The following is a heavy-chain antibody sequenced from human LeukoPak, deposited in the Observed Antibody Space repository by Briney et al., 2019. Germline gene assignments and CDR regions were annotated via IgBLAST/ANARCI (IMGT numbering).Heavy chain of an antibody. V-gene: IGHV1-8*03. CDR2: MNPNSGNT. CDR1: GYTFNSYG. Sequence: ASLKVSCKASGYTFNSYGINWVRQATGQGLEWMGWMNPNSGNTGYAQKFQGRVTITRNTSISTAYMELSSLRSEDTAVYYCARALWFGEFVFDYWGQGTLVTVSS. CDR3: ARALWFGEFVFDY. D-gene: IGHD3-10*01. J-gene: IGHJ4*02.